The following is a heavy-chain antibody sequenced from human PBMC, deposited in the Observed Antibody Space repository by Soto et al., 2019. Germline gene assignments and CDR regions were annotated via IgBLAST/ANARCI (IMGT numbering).Heavy chain of an antibody. D-gene: IGHD2-15*01. CDR3: ARQRSPRGPYYYSGSDYHHGVLDP. Sequence: SWTLSMTCTVSSGSVSSPYHYRTWISQHPAKGLEWIGYIFHSGSTYSAPSLKSRLTMSLDTAKNQFSMKLTSVTAADTALYYCARQRSPRGPYYYSGSDYHHGVLDPWGQGTLVTVSS. V-gene: IGHV4-31*03. CDR1: SGSVSSPYHY. J-gene: IGHJ5*02. CDR2: IFHSGST.